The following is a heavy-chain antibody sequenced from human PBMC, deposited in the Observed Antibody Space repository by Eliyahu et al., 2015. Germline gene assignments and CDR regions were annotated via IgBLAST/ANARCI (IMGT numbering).Heavy chain of an antibody. CDR3: VRHIDSYSGWPFDY. D-gene: IGHD5-12*01. V-gene: IGHV5-51*01. CDR2: IYGGNSDT. CDR1: GFRFTTXW. Sequence: EVQLVQSGXEVKKPGXSLKISXXGSGFRFTTXWIGWVRQMPGKGLXWMGIIYGGNSDTRYSPSFQGQVTISADKSISTAYLQWTSLKASDTAMYYCVRHIDSYSGWPFDYWGQGTLVTVSS. J-gene: IGHJ4*02.